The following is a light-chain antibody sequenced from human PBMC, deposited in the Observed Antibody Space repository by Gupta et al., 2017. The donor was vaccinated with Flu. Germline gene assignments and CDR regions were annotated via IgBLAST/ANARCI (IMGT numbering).Light chain of an antibody. V-gene: IGKV1-39*01. CDR3: QQSGRIPWT. CDR1: QSIANH. Sequence: DIQMTQSPPSLSASIGDRITITCRASQSIANHLNWYQQKPGKAPRVLIYAASNLQGGVPSRFSASGSGADFTLTITGLQPEDFATYYCQQSGRIPWTFGQGTTVDLK. CDR2: AAS. J-gene: IGKJ1*01.